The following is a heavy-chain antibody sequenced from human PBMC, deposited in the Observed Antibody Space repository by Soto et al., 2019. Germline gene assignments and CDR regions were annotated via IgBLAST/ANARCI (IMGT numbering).Heavy chain of an antibody. Sequence: GGSLRLSCAASGFTFSSYGMHWVRQAPGKGLEWVAVIWYDGSNKYYADSVKGRFTISRDNSKNTLYLQMNSLRAEDTAVYYCAREDRPLTGPYNWFAPWGQGTLVTVFS. V-gene: IGHV3-33*01. D-gene: IGHD3-9*01. CDR1: GFTFSSYG. J-gene: IGHJ5*02. CDR3: AREDRPLTGPYNWFAP. CDR2: IWYDGSNK.